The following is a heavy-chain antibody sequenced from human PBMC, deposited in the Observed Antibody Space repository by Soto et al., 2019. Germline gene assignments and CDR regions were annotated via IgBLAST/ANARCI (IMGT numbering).Heavy chain of an antibody. CDR1: GGNFSSYA. CDR2: IIPIYGTA. CDR3: AGNTYYYDSSGYDYFDY. J-gene: IGHJ4*02. V-gene: IGHV1-69*01. D-gene: IGHD3-22*01. Sequence: QVQLVQSGAGVKKPGSSVKVSCKASGGNFSSYAISWVRQAPGQRLEWMGGIIPIYGTANYAQKFQGRVTITADESTSTAYMELSRLRSEDTAVYYCAGNTYYYDSSGYDYFDYWGEGTLVTVSS.